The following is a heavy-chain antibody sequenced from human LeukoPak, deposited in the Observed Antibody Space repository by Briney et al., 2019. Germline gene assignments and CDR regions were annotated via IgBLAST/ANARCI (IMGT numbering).Heavy chain of an antibody. V-gene: IGHV4-61*05. D-gene: IGHD1-26*01. J-gene: IGHJ4*02. CDR2: IYYSGST. Sequence: TSETLSLTCTVSGGSISSRSYYWGWIRQPPGKGLEWIGYIYYSGSTNYNPSLKSRVTMSVDTSKNQFSLKLSSVTAADTAVYYCARIIRSSYPPYFDYWGQGTLVTVSS. CDR3: ARIIRSSYPPYFDY. CDR1: GGSISSRSYY.